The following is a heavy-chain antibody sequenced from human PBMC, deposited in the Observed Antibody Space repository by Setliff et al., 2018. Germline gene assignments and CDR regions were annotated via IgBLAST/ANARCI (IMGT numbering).Heavy chain of an antibody. D-gene: IGHD1-1*01. J-gene: IGHJ4*02. Sequence: PSETLSLTCTVSGESIRSNNWWNWVRQPPGKGLEWIGDIYQSGTTNYNPSLKSRVTISVDTAKNQFSLKLTSVTAADTAVYYCARTGTYRYFDYWGQGTRVTVSS. V-gene: IGHV4-4*02. CDR2: IYQSGTT. CDR3: ARTGTYRYFDY. CDR1: GESIRSNNW.